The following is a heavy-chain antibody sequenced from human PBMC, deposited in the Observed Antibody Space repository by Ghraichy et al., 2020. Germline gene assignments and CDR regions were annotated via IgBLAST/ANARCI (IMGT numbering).Heavy chain of an antibody. CDR1: GFTVSDRY. J-gene: IGHJ4*02. CDR3: VKDDLEI. CDR2: MFAGGNT. D-gene: IGHD5-24*01. V-gene: IGHV3-53*01. Sequence: GESLNISCAASGFTVSDRYMMWVRQDPGKELEWVSSMFAGGNTYYADFVKGRFTISRDSSTLYLQMDSLRAEDTAVYYCVKDDLEIWGQGTLVTVSS.